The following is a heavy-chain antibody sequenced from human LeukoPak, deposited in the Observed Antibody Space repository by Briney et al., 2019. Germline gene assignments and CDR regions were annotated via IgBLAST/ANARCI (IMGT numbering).Heavy chain of an antibody. D-gene: IGHD3-10*01. CDR1: GFTFENYA. CDR3: AKGGLRLYFGQFHY. J-gene: IGHJ4*02. CDR2: ISWNGGMI. Sequence: GRSLRLSCAASGFTFENYAMHWVRKVPGKGLEWVSGISWNGGMIGYADSVKGRFIISRDSAKNSLYLQMNSLRVEDTALYYCAKGGLRLYFGQFHYWGQGTLVTVSS. V-gene: IGHV3-9*01.